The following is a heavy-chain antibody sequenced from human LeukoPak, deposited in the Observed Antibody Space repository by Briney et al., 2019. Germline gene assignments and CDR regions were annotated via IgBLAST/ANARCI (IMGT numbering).Heavy chain of an antibody. Sequence: SETLSLTCTVSGGSVSSGSYYWSWIRQPPGKGLERIGYIYYSGSTHYNPSLTSRVTISLDTSKNQFSLKLSSVTAADTAVYYCARWHYYGSGSYYTNWFDPWGQGTLVTVSS. V-gene: IGHV4-61*01. D-gene: IGHD3-10*01. J-gene: IGHJ5*02. CDR1: GGSVSSGSYY. CDR3: ARWHYYGSGSYYTNWFDP. CDR2: IYYSGST.